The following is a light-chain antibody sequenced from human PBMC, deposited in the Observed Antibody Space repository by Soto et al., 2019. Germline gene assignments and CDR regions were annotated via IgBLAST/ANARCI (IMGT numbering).Light chain of an antibody. V-gene: IGLV2-8*01. CDR3: RSYAGSNVI. CDR1: SSDVGGYNY. J-gene: IGLJ2*01. Sequence: QSALTQPPSASGSPGQSVTISCTGTSSDVGGYNYVSWYQQHPGKVPKVMIYEVSKRPSGVPDRFSGSKSGNTASLTVSGLRAEDEADYYCRSYAGSNVIFGGGTKLTVL. CDR2: EVS.